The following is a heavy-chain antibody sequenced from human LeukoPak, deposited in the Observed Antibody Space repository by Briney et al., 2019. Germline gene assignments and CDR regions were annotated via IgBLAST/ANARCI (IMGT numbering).Heavy chain of an antibody. CDR3: AREGEYYGSGSIDY. J-gene: IGHJ4*02. V-gene: IGHV4-4*07. CDR2: IYTSGST. D-gene: IGHD3-10*01. CDR1: GGSISSYY. Sequence: SETLSLTCTVSGGSISSYYWSWIRQPAGKGLGWIGRIYTSGSTNYNPSLKSRVTMSVDTSKNQFSLKLSPVTAADTAVYYCAREGEYYGSGSIDYWGQGTLVTVSS.